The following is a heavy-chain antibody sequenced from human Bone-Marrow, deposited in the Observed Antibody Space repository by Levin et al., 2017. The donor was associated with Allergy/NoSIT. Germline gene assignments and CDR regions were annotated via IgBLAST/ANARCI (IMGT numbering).Heavy chain of an antibody. Sequence: GGSLRLSCAASGFTFSSYSMNWVRQAPGKGLEWVSSISSSSSYIYYADSVKGRFTISRDNAKNSLYLQMNSLRAEDTAVYYCARACGGNGITGTIAVHIRLDYWGQGTLVTVSS. CDR3: ARACGGNGITGTIAVHIRLDY. J-gene: IGHJ4*02. D-gene: IGHD1-7*01. CDR1: GFTFSSYS. V-gene: IGHV3-21*01. CDR2: ISSSSSYI.